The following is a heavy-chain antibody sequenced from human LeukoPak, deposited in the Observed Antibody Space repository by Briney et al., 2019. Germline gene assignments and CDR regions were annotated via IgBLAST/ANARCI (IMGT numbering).Heavy chain of an antibody. Sequence: PSETLSLTCTVSGGSISSYYWSWIRQPPGKGLEWIGYIYYSGSTNYNPSLKSRVTISVDTSKNQFSLKLSSVTAADTAVYYCARDKCSGGSCYNDYWGQGTLVTDSS. CDR3: ARDKCSGGSCYNDY. CDR2: IYYSGST. J-gene: IGHJ4*02. V-gene: IGHV4-59*01. D-gene: IGHD2-15*01. CDR1: GGSISSYY.